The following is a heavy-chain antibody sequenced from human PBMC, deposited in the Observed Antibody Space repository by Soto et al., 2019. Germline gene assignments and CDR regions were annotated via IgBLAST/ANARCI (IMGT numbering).Heavy chain of an antibody. CDR1: GYTFTSYG. J-gene: IGHJ4*02. V-gene: IGHV1-18*01. CDR2: ISAYNGNT. CDR3: ATTRITIFGQHYFDY. Sequence: ASVKVSCKASGYTFTSYGISWVRQAPGQGLEWMGWISAYNGNTNYAQKLQGRVTMTTDTSTSTAYMELRSLRSDDTAVYYCATTRITIFGQHYFDYWGQGTLVTVSS. D-gene: IGHD3-3*01.